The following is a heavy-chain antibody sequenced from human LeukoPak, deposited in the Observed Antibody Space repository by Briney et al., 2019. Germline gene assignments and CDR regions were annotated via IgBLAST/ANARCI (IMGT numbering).Heavy chain of an antibody. CDR1: GFTFSSYW. CDR2: IKQDGSEK. D-gene: IGHD2-15*01. J-gene: IGHJ4*02. CDR3: ARARRYLGSCSGGRCYGYFDY. Sequence: PGGSLRLSCAASGFTFSSYWMSWVRQAPGKGLEWVANIKQDGSEKYYVDSVKGRFIISRDNAKNSLYLQMNSLRAEDTAVYYCARARRYLGSCSGGRCYGYFDYWGQGTLVTVSS. V-gene: IGHV3-7*01.